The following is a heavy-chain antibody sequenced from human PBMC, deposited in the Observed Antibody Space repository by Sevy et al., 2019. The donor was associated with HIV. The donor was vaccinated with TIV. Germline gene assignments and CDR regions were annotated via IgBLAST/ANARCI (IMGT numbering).Heavy chain of an antibody. Sequence: GGSLRLSCAASGFTFSSYAMHWVRQAPGKGLEWVAVISYDGSNKYYADSVKGRFTISRDNSKNTLYLQMNSLRAEDTAVYYCARGREVVTAKRIYYFDYWGQRTLVTVSS. CDR3: ARGREVVTAKRIYYFDY. J-gene: IGHJ4*02. V-gene: IGHV3-30-3*01. CDR2: ISYDGSNK. CDR1: GFTFSSYA. D-gene: IGHD2-21*02.